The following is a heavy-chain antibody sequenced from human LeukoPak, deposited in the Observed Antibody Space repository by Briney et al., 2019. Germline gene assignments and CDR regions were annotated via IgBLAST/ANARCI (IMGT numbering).Heavy chain of an antibody. Sequence: GASVKVSCKASGGTFSNYAINWVRQAPGQGLEWMGRIIPIFGTANYAQKFKGRVTITTDESTTTAYMELSSLRSEDTAVYYCASGSGMITFGGVQFDYWGQGTLVTVSS. V-gene: IGHV1-69*05. D-gene: IGHD3-16*01. J-gene: IGHJ4*02. CDR2: IIPIFGTA. CDR3: ASGSGMITFGGVQFDY. CDR1: GGTFSNYA.